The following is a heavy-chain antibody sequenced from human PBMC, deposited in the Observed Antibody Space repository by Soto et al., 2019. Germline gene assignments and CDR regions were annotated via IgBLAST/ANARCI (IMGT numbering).Heavy chain of an antibody. CDR3: ARGNLPDCSSTSCYQVNYYYYYMDV. D-gene: IGHD2-2*01. J-gene: IGHJ6*03. CDR1: GYTFTGYY. V-gene: IGHV1-2*04. CDR2: INPNSGGT. Sequence: ASVKVSCKASGYTFTGYYMHWVRQAPGQGLEWMGWINPNSGGTNYAQKFQGWVTMTRDTSISTAYMELSRLRSDDTAVYYCARGNLPDCSSTSCYQVNYYYYYMDVWGKGTTVTVSS.